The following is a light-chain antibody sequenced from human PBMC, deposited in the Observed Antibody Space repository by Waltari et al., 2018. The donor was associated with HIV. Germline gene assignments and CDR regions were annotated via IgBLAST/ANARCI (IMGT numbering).Light chain of an antibody. J-gene: IGLJ1*01. CDR1: SSTIGSNY. CDR3: AAWGDSLTSFV. CDR2: RNN. Sequence: GQRVNISCSGSSSTIGSNYVYWSQHLPGTAPKLLIYRNNQRPSGVPDRFSGSKSGTSASLAISGLRSEDEADYYCAAWGDSLTSFVFGTGTKVTVL. V-gene: IGLV1-47*01.